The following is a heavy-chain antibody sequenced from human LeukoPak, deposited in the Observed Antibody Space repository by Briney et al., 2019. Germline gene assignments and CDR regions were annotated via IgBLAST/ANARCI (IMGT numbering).Heavy chain of an antibody. CDR3: ARVRVTRWLLYWFFDY. Sequence: GASVKVSCKASGYTFTSYGISWVRQAPGQGLEWMGWISAYNGNTNYAQKLQGRVTMTTDTSTSTAYMELRSLRSDDTAVYYCARVRVTRWLLYWFFDYWGQGTLVTVSS. V-gene: IGHV1-18*01. CDR1: GYTFTSYG. J-gene: IGHJ4*02. D-gene: IGHD3-3*01. CDR2: ISAYNGNT.